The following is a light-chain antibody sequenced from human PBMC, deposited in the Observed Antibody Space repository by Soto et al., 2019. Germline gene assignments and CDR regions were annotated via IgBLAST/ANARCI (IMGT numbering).Light chain of an antibody. Sequence: QSVLTQSSSASASLGSSVKLTCTLSSGHSSYIIAWHQQQPGKAPRYLMKLEGSGIYNKGSGVPDRCSGSTSGADRYLSISNLQFEDEADYYCETWDSNTRVFGGGTKLTVL. V-gene: IGLV4-60*02. J-gene: IGLJ3*02. CDR3: ETWDSNTRV. CDR1: SGHSSYI. CDR2: LEGSGIY.